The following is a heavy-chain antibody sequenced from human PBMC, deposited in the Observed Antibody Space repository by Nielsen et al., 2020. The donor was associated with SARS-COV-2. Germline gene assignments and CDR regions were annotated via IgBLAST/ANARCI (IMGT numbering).Heavy chain of an antibody. J-gene: IGHJ5*02. CDR1: GFTFSSYG. V-gene: IGHV3-30*18. CDR2: ISYDGSNK. D-gene: IGHD3-10*01. Sequence: GESLKISCAASGFTFSSYGMHWVRQAPGKGLEWVAVISYDGSNKYYADSVKGRFTISRDKSKNTLSLQMNSLRAEDTAVYYCAKDSQEALWFGELSGNWFDPWGQGTLVTVSS. CDR3: AKDSQEALWFGELSGNWFDP.